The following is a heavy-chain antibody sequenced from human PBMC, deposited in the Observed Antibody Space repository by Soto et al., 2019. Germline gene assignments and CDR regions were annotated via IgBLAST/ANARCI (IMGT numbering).Heavy chain of an antibody. CDR2: IHSDGRIT. V-gene: IGHV3-74*01. CDR3: ARGRGSFYLDF. CDR1: GFTFGNYW. J-gene: IGHJ4*02. D-gene: IGHD1-26*01. Sequence: PVGSLRLSCAASGFTFGNYWMYWVRQAPGKGLEWVSRIHSDGRITTYADSVKGRFTISRDVAKNTLYLQMNSLRAEDTAIYYCARGRGSFYLDFWGQGALVTVSS.